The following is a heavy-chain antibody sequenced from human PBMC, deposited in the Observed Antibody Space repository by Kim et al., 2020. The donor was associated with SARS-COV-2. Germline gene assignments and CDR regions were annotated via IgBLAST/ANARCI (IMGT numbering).Heavy chain of an antibody. V-gene: IGHV3-33*01. J-gene: IGHJ6*02. Sequence: YAGSVKCRFTISRDNSKNTLYLQMNSLRAEDTAVYYCARTLVLSGYYGMDVWGQGTTVTVSS. CDR3: ARTLVLSGYYGMDV. D-gene: IGHD3-10*01.